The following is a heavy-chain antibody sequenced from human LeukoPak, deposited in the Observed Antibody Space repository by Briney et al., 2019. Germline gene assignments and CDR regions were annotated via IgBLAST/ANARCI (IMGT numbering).Heavy chain of an antibody. CDR2: IYYSGST. D-gene: IGHD4-17*01. Sequence: SETLSLTCTDSGGSISGYYWSWIRQPPGKGLEWIGYIYYSGSTNYNPSLKSRVTMSVDTSKNQFSLKLSSVTAADTAVYYCARLSTVTTSFDYWGQGTLVTVSS. CDR1: GGSISGYY. CDR3: ARLSTVTTSFDY. V-gene: IGHV4-59*12. J-gene: IGHJ4*02.